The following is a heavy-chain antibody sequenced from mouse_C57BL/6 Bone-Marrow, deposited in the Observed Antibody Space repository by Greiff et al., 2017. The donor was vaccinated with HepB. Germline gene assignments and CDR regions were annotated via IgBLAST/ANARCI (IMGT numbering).Heavy chain of an antibody. V-gene: IGHV5-17*01. CDR3: ARPLGPAY. CDR2: ISSGSSTI. Sequence: EVQRVESGGGLVKPGGSLKLSCAASGFTFSDYGMHWVRQAPEKGLEWVAYISSGSSTIYYADTVKGRFTISRDNAKNTLFLQMTSLRSEDTAMYYCARPLGPAYWGQGTLVTVSA. CDR1: GFTFSDYG. J-gene: IGHJ3*01. D-gene: IGHD4-1*01.